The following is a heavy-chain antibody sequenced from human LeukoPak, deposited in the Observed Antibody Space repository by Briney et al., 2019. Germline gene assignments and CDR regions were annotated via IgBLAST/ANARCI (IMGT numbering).Heavy chain of an antibody. CDR3: IAESASSVSGTSYIYSNH. CDR2: IKGKVSGETT. CDR1: GFGFSGTW. J-gene: IGHJ4*02. Sequence: PGGSLCLSCDTSGFGFSGTWMIWVRQAPGKGLEWVARIKGKVSGETTHSATPVKDRSFISSDDSRSTVFRQMNSLKTEDTAVYYCIAESASSVSGTSYIYSNHWGQGTLVVVSS. D-gene: IGHD4-11*01. V-gene: IGHV3-15*01.